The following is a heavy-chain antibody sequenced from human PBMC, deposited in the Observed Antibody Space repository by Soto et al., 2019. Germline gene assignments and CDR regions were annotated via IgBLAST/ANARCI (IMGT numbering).Heavy chain of an antibody. CDR3: AKDLRGYYDSSGYYPELNWFDP. D-gene: IGHD3-22*01. J-gene: IGHJ5*02. Sequence: GGSLRLSCAASGFTFSSYAMSWVRQAPGKGLEWVSAISGSGGSTYYADSVKGRFTISRDNSKNTLYLQMNSLRAEDTAVYYCAKDLRGYYDSSGYYPELNWFDPWGQGTLVTVSS. CDR2: ISGSGGST. V-gene: IGHV3-23*01. CDR1: GFTFSSYA.